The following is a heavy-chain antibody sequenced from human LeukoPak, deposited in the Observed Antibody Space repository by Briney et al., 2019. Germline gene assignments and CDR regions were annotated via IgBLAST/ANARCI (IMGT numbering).Heavy chain of an antibody. V-gene: IGHV3-30*18. D-gene: IGHD1-26*01. Sequence: PGGSLRLSCAASGFTFSSYAMSWVRQAPGKGLEWVAIISFDGNTKDYADSVKGRFTISRGNSKNTLYLQMNSLRAEDSAVYYCAKEWHWENFYYGMNVWGQGTTVTVSS. J-gene: IGHJ6*02. CDR1: GFTFSSYA. CDR3: AKEWHWENFYYGMNV. CDR2: ISFDGNTK.